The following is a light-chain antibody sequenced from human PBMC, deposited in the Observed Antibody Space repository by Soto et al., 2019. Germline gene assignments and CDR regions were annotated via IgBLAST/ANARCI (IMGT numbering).Light chain of an antibody. CDR3: FSYTTSSAPYV. J-gene: IGLJ1*01. CDR1: SSDVGGYNY. V-gene: IGLV2-14*01. Sequence: QSVLTQPASVSGSPGQSITISCTGTSSDVGGYNYVSWYQQHPGKAPKLMIYEVTNRPSGVSTRFSGSKSGNTASLTISGLQAEDEAAYYCFSYTTSSAPYVFGTGTKVTVL. CDR2: EVT.